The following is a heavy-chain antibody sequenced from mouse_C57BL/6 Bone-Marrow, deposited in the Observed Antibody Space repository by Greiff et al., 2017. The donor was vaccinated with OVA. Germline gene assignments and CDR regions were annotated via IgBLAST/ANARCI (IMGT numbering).Heavy chain of an antibody. V-gene: IGHV5-12*01. CDR3: ARPDSSGYWFAY. Sequence: EVKVEESGGGLVQPGGSLKLSCAASGFTFSDYYMYWVRQTPEKRLEWVAYISNGGGSTYYPDTVKGRFTISRDNAKNTLYLQMSRLKSEDTAMYYCARPDSSGYWFAYWGQGTLVTVSA. J-gene: IGHJ3*01. CDR1: GFTFSDYY. D-gene: IGHD3-2*02. CDR2: ISNGGGST.